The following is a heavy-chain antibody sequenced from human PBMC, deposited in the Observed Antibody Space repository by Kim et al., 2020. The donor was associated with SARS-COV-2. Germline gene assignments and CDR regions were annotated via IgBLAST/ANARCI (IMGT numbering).Heavy chain of an antibody. V-gene: IGHV3-21*01. CDR2: ISSSSSYI. J-gene: IGHJ3*02. D-gene: IGHD3-10*01. Sequence: GGSLRLSCAASGFTFSSYSMNWVRQAPGKGLEWVSSISSSSSYIYYADSVKGRFTISRDNAKNSLYLQMNSLRAEDAAVYYCAREEGITMVRGVTLDALDICGQGTIVTVSS. CDR1: GFTFSSYS. CDR3: AREEGITMVRGVTLDALDI.